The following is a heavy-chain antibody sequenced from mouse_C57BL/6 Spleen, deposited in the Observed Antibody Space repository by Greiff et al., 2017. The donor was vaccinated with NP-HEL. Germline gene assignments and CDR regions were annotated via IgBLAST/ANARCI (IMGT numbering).Heavy chain of an antibody. J-gene: IGHJ3*01. V-gene: IGHV1-82*01. D-gene: IGHD2-4*01. CDR2: IYPGDGDT. Sequence: QVQLKESGPELVKPGASVKISCKASGYAFSSSWMNWVKQRPGKGLEWIGRIYPGDGDTNYNGKFKGKATLTADKSSSTAYMQLSSLTSDDSAVYFCARYDYDRFAYWGQGTLVTVSA. CDR1: GYAFSSSW. CDR3: ARYDYDRFAY.